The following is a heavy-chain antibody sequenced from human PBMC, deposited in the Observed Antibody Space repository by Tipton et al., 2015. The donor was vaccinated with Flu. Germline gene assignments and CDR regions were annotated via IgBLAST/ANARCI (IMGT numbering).Heavy chain of an antibody. CDR3: ARGGGYPYSDRWFDP. Sequence: LRLSCTVSGGSISSSSYYWGWIRQPPGKGLEWIGSIYYSGSTYYNPSLKSRATISVDTSKNQFSLKLSSVTAADTAVYYCARGGGYPYSDRWFDPWGQGTLVTVSS. V-gene: IGHV4-39*07. CDR2: IYYSGST. CDR1: GGSISSSSYY. J-gene: IGHJ5*02. D-gene: IGHD5-12*01.